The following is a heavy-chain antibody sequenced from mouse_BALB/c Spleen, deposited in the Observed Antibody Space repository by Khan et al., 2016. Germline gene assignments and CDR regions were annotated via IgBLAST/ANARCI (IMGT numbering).Heavy chain of an antibody. J-gene: IGHJ4*01. Sequence: QIQLVQSGPELKKPGETVKISCKASGYYFTNYGMNWVKQAPGKGLKWMGWINTYSGEPTYADDFKGRFAFSLETSVSTAYLQINNLKNEDMSTXFCARRRQLDLYYAMDYWGQGTSVTVYS. CDR1: GYYFTNYG. CDR3: ARRRQLDLYYAMDY. D-gene: IGHD6-1*01. CDR2: INTYSGEP. V-gene: IGHV9-1*02.